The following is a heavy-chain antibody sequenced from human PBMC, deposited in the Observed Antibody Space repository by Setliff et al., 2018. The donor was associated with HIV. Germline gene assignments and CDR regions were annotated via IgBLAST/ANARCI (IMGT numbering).Heavy chain of an antibody. CDR3: ARDQSLSYGSGSRKFDC. V-gene: IGHV3-9*01. J-gene: IGHJ4*02. CDR2: ISWNSGSI. D-gene: IGHD3-10*01. Sequence: WVRQAPGKGPEWVAGISWNSGSIGYADSVRGRFTISRDNAKNSLYLQMNSLRAEDTAVYYCARDQSLSYGSGSRKFDCWGQGTLVTVSS.